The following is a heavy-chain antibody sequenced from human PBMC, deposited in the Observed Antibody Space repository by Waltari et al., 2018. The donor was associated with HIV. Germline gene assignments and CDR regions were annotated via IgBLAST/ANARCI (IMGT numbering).Heavy chain of an antibody. D-gene: IGHD3-22*01. CDR3: ARDPPSYYDSSGET. Sequence: LSPGLVKPSGTLSLTCAFPGCSTRSTNWWSGVRQPPGKGLELIGEIYHSGSTNYNPSLKSRVTISVYKSKNQFSLKLSSVTAADTAVYYCARDPPSYYDSSGETWGQGTLVTVSS. CDR1: GCSTRSTNW. V-gene: IGHV4-4*02. J-gene: IGHJ5*02. CDR2: IYHSGST.